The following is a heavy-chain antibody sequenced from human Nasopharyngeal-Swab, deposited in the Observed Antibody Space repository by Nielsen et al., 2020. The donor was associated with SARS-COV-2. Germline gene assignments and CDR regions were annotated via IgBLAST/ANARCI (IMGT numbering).Heavy chain of an antibody. D-gene: IGHD3-22*01. CDR1: GFTFSSYR. CDR3: ARGKEDSSGYYYGDYYYGMDV. CDR2: ISSSSSYI. V-gene: IGHV3-21*01. J-gene: IGHJ6*02. Sequence: GGSLRLSRAASGFTFSSYRMNWVRQAPGKGLEWVSSISSSSSYIYYADSLKGRFTISRDNAKNSLYLQMNSLRAEDTAVYYCARGKEDSSGYYYGDYYYGMDVWGQGTTVTVSS.